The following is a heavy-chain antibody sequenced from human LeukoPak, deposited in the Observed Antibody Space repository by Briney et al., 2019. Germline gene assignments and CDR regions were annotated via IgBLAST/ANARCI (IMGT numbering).Heavy chain of an antibody. V-gene: IGHV3-23*01. CDR3: AKWGDYDVLTGYYVSDY. Sequence: TGGSLRLSCAASGSTFSNYAMSWVRQAPGKGLEWVSAITGSGGNTYYADSVKGRFTISRDNSKNTVFLQMNSLRAEDTAVYYCAKWGDYDVLTGYYVSDYWGQGTLVTVSS. D-gene: IGHD3-9*01. J-gene: IGHJ4*02. CDR1: GSTFSNYA. CDR2: ITGSGGNT.